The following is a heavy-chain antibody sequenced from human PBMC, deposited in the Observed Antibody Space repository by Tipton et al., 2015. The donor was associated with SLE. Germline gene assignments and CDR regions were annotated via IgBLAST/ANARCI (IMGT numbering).Heavy chain of an antibody. CDR2: IYPGDSDT. D-gene: IGHD3-22*01. CDR1: GYSFTSYW. J-gene: IGHJ3*02. Sequence: QSGPEVKKPGESLKISCKGSGYSFTSYWIGWVRQMPGKGLEWMGIIYPGDSDTRYSPSFQGQVTISADKSISTAYLQWSSLKASDTAMYYCARPPGVVVTTGGAFGIWGQGTMVTVSS. CDR3: ARPPGVVVTTGGAFGI. V-gene: IGHV5-51*01.